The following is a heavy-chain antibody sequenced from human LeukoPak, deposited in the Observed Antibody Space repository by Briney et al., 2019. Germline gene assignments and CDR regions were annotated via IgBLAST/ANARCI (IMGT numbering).Heavy chain of an antibody. CDR1: GFTFSSHA. V-gene: IGHV3-64D*06. D-gene: IGHD2-2*02. Sequence: GGSLRLSCSASGFTFSSHAMHWVRQAPGKGLEYVSVISGNGDSTYYVDSVRGRFTISRDNSKNTLYLQMSSLRAEDTAVYYCVKDRYCSSTSCYSGNNWFDPWGQGTLVTVSS. CDR3: VKDRYCSSTSCYSGNNWFDP. CDR2: ISGNGDST. J-gene: IGHJ5*02.